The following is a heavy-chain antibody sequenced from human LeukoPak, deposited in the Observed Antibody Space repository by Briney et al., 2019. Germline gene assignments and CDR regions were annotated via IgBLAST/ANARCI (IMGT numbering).Heavy chain of an antibody. D-gene: IGHD6-13*01. J-gene: IGHJ3*02. V-gene: IGHV3-74*01. Sequence: PGGSLRLPFAASGFTFIPYWMYWVRQAPGKGLVWVSRINSDGSSTTYAESVKGRFTISRDNAKNTLSLQMNSLRDEDTAVYYCARVTSSRGAIDIWGQGTMVTVSS. CDR1: GFTFIPYW. CDR3: ARVTSSRGAIDI. CDR2: INSDGSST.